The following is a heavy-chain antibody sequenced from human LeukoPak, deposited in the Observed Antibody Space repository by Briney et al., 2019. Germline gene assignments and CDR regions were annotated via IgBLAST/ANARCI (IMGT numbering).Heavy chain of an antibody. CDR2: ISYDGSNK. CDR3: ARDPYSGNYGAYYYYMDV. J-gene: IGHJ6*03. CDR1: GFTFSSYA. D-gene: IGHD1-26*01. Sequence: PGGSLRLSCAASGFTFSSYAMHWVRQAPGKGLEWVAVISYDGSNKYYADSVRGRFTISRDNAKNSLYLQMNSLRPEDTAVYYCARDPYSGNYGAYYYYMDVWGKGTTVTISS. V-gene: IGHV3-30*04.